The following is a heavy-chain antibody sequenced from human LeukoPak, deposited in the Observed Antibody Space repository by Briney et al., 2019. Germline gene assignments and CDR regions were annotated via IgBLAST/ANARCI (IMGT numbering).Heavy chain of an antibody. CDR3: ARGGVDTAMVKGPFDY. D-gene: IGHD5-18*01. J-gene: IGHJ4*02. Sequence: GASVKVSCKASGYTFTGYYMHWVRQAPGQGLEWMGWINPNSGGTNYAQKFQGWVTMTRDTSISTAYMELSRLRSDDTAVCYCARGGVDTAMVKGPFDYWGQGTLVTVSS. CDR1: GYTFTGYY. CDR2: INPNSGGT. V-gene: IGHV1-2*04.